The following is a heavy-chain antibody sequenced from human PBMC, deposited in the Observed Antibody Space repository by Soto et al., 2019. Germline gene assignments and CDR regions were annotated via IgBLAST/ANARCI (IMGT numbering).Heavy chain of an antibody. V-gene: IGHV3-48*02. CDR2: ISSSSSTI. D-gene: IGHD2-2*01. Sequence: EVQLVESGGGLVQPGGSLRLSCAASGFTFSSYSMNWVRQAPGKGLEWVSYISSSSSTIYYADSVKGRFTISRDNAKNSLYLKMNSLRDEDTAVYYCARESAALNWFDPLGQGTLVTVSS. CDR1: GFTFSSYS. J-gene: IGHJ5*02. CDR3: ARESAALNWFDP.